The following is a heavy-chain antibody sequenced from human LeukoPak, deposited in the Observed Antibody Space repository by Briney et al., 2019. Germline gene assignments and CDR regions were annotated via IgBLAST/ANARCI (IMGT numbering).Heavy chain of an antibody. CDR2: IYPGDSDT. D-gene: IGHD6-13*01. V-gene: IGHV5-51*01. CDR1: GYSFINYW. J-gene: IGHJ4*02. CDR3: ARLRYSTTWYDGSFDS. Sequence: GESLKISCKGSGYSFINYWIGWVRQMPGKGLEWMGIIYPGDSDTRDSPSFQGQATISADKSISTAYLQWSSLKASDTAFYYCARLRYSTTWYDGSFDSWGQGTLVTVSS.